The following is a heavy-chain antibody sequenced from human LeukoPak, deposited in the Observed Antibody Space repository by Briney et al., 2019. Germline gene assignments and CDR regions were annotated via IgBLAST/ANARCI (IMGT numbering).Heavy chain of an antibody. Sequence: GGSLRLSCAASDFTFTSYGMSWVRQAPGKGLEWVSAISGSGGSTYYADSVKGRFTISRDNSKNTLYLQMNSLRAEDTAVYYCAKDGGYSSGWYDYWGQGTLVTVSS. J-gene: IGHJ4*02. V-gene: IGHV3-23*01. CDR3: AKDGGYSSGWYDY. D-gene: IGHD6-19*01. CDR2: ISGSGGST. CDR1: DFTFTSYG.